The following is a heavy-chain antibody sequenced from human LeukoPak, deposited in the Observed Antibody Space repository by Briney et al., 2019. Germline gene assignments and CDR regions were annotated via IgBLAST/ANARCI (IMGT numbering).Heavy chain of an antibody. CDR1: GYSFTTYW. J-gene: IGHJ4*02. Sequence: GESLKISCKASGYSFTTYWIAWVRQLPGKGLEWMGIIYPGDSDTRYSPSFQGQVTISADKSISTAYLQRSTLKASDTAMYYCARPLQSGSFSGFDYWGQGPLVTVSS. V-gene: IGHV5-51*01. D-gene: IGHD1-26*01. CDR3: ARPLQSGSFSGFDY. CDR2: IYPGDSDT.